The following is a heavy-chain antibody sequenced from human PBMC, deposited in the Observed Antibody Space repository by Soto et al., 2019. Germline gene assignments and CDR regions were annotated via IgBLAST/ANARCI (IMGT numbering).Heavy chain of an antibody. Sequence: QVQLVQSGAEVKKPGSSVKVSCKASGGTFSSYTISWVRQAPGQGREWMGRIIPILGIANYAQKFQGRVTITADKSTSTAYMELSSLRSEDTAVYYCARAPPKNGSPADYWGQGTLVTVSS. D-gene: IGHD3-10*01. V-gene: IGHV1-69*02. CDR3: ARAPPKNGSPADY. CDR1: GGTFSSYT. CDR2: IIPILGIA. J-gene: IGHJ4*02.